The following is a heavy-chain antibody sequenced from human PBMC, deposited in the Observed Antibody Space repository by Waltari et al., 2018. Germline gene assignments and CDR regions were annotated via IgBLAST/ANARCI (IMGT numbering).Heavy chain of an antibody. CDR2: IWYDGSNK. Sequence: QVQLVESGGGVVQPGRSLRLSCAASGFTFSRYGMHWVRPAPGKGLGWVAVIWYDGSNKYYADSVKGRFTISRDNSKNTLYLQMNSLRAEDTAVYYCARGDAHYYDSSGYYQGYFQHWGQGTLVTVSS. CDR3: ARGDAHYYDSSGYYQGYFQH. V-gene: IGHV3-33*01. CDR1: GFTFSRYG. J-gene: IGHJ1*01. D-gene: IGHD3-22*01.